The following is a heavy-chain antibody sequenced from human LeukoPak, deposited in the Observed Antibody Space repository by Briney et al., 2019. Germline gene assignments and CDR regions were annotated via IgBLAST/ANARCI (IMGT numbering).Heavy chain of an antibody. J-gene: IGHJ4*02. CDR3: KRAGAGPDF. Sequence: GGSLRLSCAASGLTFSNSWMTWVRQAPGKGLEWVGRIRTSNEGGTVDYGAAVKGRFSISRDDSKSTLYLQMNALETEDTAVYYCKRAGAGPDFWGQGTLVTVSS. V-gene: IGHV3-15*01. CDR1: GLTFSNSW. D-gene: IGHD6-13*01. CDR2: IRTSNEGGTV.